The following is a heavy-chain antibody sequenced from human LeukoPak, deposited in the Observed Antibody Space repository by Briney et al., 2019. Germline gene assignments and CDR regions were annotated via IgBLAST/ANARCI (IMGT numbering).Heavy chain of an antibody. Sequence: GGSLRLPCTASGFTFDSYEMNWVRQAPGKGLEWVSYISKSGDTKKYGDSVKGRFSISRDNAKNSLYLQMNSLRAEDTAVYYCMRGGSNGLFDYWGQGTLVTVSS. CDR3: MRGGSNGLFDY. CDR1: GFTFDSYE. V-gene: IGHV3-48*03. D-gene: IGHD1-1*01. J-gene: IGHJ4*02. CDR2: ISKSGDTK.